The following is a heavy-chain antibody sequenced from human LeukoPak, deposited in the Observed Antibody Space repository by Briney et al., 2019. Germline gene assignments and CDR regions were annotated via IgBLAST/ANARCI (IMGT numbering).Heavy chain of an antibody. CDR2: ISAYNGNT. CDR3: ARDFGDIVGASDY. CDR1: GYTFTDYY. Sequence: ASVKVSCKASGYTFTDYYMHWVRQAPGQGLEWMGWISAYNGNTNYAQKFQGRVTMTTDTSTSTAYMELRSLRSDDTAVYSCARDFGDIVGASDYWGQGTLVTVSS. J-gene: IGHJ4*02. D-gene: IGHD1-26*01. V-gene: IGHV1-18*04.